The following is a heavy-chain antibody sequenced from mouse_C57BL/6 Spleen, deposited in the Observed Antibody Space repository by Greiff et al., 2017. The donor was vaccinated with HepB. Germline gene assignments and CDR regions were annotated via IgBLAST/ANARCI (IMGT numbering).Heavy chain of an antibody. Sequence: VKLMESGPGLVQPSQSLSITCTVSGFSLTSYGVHWVRQSPGKGLEWLGVLWSGGSTDYNAAFISRLSISKDNSKSQVFFKMNSLQADDTAIYYGARKGGVTRDDYAMDYWGQGTSVTVSS. V-gene: IGHV2-2*01. D-gene: IGHD2-13*01. J-gene: IGHJ4*01. CDR2: LWSGGST. CDR1: GFSLTSYG. CDR3: ARKGGVTRDDYAMDY.